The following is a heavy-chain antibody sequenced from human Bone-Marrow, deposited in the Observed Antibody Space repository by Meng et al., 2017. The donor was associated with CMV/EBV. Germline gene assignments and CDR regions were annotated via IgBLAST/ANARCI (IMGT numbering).Heavy chain of an antibody. J-gene: IGHJ4*02. Sequence: SETLSLTCTVSGGSITSSDYYWAWIRQAPGKGPEWIASIYYSGSTYYNPSLKSRVAISIDTSKKQFSLKVKSVTAADSAVYYCARALRQYDDFWSGYYTPFDFWGQGTLVTVPQ. V-gene: IGHV4-39*07. D-gene: IGHD3-3*01. CDR2: IYYSGST. CDR3: ARALRQYDDFWSGYYTPFDF. CDR1: GGSITSSDYY.